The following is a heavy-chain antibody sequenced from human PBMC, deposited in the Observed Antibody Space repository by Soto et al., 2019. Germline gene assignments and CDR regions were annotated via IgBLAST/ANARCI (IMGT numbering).Heavy chain of an antibody. Sequence: SGGGVVQPGGSLRLSCAASGFTFSSYSMSWVRQAPGKGLEWVSIISGNSVTIGYADSAKGRFTISRDNSKNMLYLQMGSLRAEDTAVYYCATGMGNPSYFAYWGQGTLVTVSS. J-gene: IGHJ4*02. CDR2: ISGNSVTI. CDR1: GFTFSSYS. CDR3: ATGMGNPSYFAY. D-gene: IGHD7-27*01. V-gene: IGHV3-23*01.